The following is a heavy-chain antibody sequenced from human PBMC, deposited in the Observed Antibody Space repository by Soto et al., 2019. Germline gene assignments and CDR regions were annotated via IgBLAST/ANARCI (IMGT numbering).Heavy chain of an antibody. CDR1: GFTFSGSA. V-gene: IGHV3-73*01. J-gene: IGHJ6*02. D-gene: IGHD3-10*01. CDR2: IRSKANSYAT. CDR3: TRHDVWFGEPYYYGMXV. Sequence: GGSLRLSCAASGFTFSGSAMHWVRQASGKGLEWVGRIRSKANSYATAYAASVKGRFTISRDDSKNTAYLQMNSLKTEDTAVYYCTRHDVWFGEPYYYGMXVWGQGTTVTVSS.